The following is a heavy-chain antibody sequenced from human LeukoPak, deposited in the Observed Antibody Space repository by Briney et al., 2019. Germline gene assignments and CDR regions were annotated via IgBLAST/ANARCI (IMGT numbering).Heavy chain of an antibody. Sequence: ASVTVSCEASGYTFTSYGISWVRQAPGQGLEGMGWISAYNGNTNYAQKLQGRVTMTTDTSTSTAYMELRSLRSADTAVYYCARDQWELQPPYYYYSYMDVWGKGTTVTVSS. CDR2: ISAYNGNT. J-gene: IGHJ6*03. D-gene: IGHD1-26*01. CDR3: ARDQWELQPPYYYYSYMDV. V-gene: IGHV1-18*01. CDR1: GYTFTSYG.